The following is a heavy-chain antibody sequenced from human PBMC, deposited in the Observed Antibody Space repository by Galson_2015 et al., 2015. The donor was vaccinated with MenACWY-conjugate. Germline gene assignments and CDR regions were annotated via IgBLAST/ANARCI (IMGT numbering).Heavy chain of an antibody. CDR3: AKEISSGWAFYYFMDI. CDR1: GFTFSSFG. Sequence: SLRLSCAASGFTFSSFGIHWVRQVPGKGLEWVAFERYDGSNKYYGDSVKGRFTISRDTAKNTVYLQMNGLGVEDTAVYYCAKEISSGWAFYYFMDIWGEGTSVTVSS. D-gene: IGHD6-19*01. J-gene: IGHJ6*03. CDR2: ERYDGSNK. V-gene: IGHV3-30*02.